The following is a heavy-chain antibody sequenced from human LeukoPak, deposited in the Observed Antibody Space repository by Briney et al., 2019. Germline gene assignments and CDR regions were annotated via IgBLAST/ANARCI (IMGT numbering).Heavy chain of an antibody. CDR2: IYSSGAT. V-gene: IGHV3-53*01. CDR3: VRMASNYYGMDV. Sequence: GGSLRLSCAASGFTVSTNCMSWVRQAPGKGLEWVSVIYSSGATYYADSAQGRFTVSRDNSKNTLYVQMNSLRDEDTAVYYSVRMASNYYGMDVWGQGTAVTVSS. CDR1: GFTVSTNC. D-gene: IGHD5-24*01. J-gene: IGHJ6*02.